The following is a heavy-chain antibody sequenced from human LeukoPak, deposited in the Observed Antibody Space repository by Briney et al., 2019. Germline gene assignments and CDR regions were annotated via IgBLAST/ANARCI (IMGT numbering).Heavy chain of an antibody. CDR2: ISSSSSYT. J-gene: IGHJ4*02. V-gene: IGHV3-11*06. CDR1: GGSISSSSYY. D-gene: IGHD1-1*01. Sequence: LSLTCTVSGGSISSSSYYWGWIRQAPGKGLEWVSYISSSSSYTKYGDSVKGRFTISRDNAKNSLYLQVNSLRAEDTAVYYCARGTGTTACFDYWGQGTLVTVSS. CDR3: ARGTGTTACFDY.